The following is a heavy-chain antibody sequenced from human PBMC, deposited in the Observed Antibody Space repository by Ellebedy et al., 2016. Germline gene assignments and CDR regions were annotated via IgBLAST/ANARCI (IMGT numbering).Heavy chain of an antibody. CDR3: ARDLRITARDYYLDY. Sequence: GGSLRLSCAASGFTFDDYAMHWVRQAPGKGLEWVSGISWNSGTTDYADFVKGRFTISRDNAKNSLYLQMNRLRADDPAFYYCARDLRITARDYYLDYWGQGTLVTVSS. D-gene: IGHD6-6*01. V-gene: IGHV3-9*01. J-gene: IGHJ4*02. CDR1: GFTFDDYA. CDR2: ISWNSGTT.